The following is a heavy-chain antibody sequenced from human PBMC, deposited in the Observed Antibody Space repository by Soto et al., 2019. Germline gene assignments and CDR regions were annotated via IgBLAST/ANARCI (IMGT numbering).Heavy chain of an antibody. CDR3: AREFEYSSSFDY. D-gene: IGHD6-6*01. CDR1: GFTFSSYG. J-gene: IGHJ4*02. CDR2: IWYDGSNK. Sequence: PGGSLRLSCAASGFTFSSYGMHWVRQAPGKGLEWVAVIWYDGSNKYYADSVKGRFTISRDNSKNTLYLQMNSLRAEDTAVYYCAREFEYSSSFDYWRQRTLVTVSS. V-gene: IGHV3-33*01.